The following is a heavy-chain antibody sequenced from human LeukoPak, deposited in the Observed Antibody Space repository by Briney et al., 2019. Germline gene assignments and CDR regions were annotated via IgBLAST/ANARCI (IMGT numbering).Heavy chain of an antibody. CDR1: GFTSDDYG. Sequence: GGSLRLSCAASGFTSDDYGMSWVRQAPGKGLEWVSGINWNGGSTGYADAVKGRFTISRDNAKNSLYLQMNSLRAEDTALHYCARGRGYSYGTHFDYWGQGTLVTVSS. D-gene: IGHD5-18*01. V-gene: IGHV3-20*04. CDR3: ARGRGYSYGTHFDY. J-gene: IGHJ4*02. CDR2: INWNGGST.